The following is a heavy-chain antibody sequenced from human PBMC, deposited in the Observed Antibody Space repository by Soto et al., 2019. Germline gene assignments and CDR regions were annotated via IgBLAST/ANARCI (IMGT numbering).Heavy chain of an antibody. Sequence: EVQLLESGGGLVQPGGSLRLSCAASGFTFNTYAMNWVRQAPGKGLEWVSAISASGGSTYYADSVKGRFTISRDNSKNTLYLQMNSLRAEDTAVYYCAKDLSWNSYYFDYWGQGTLVTVSS. CDR1: GFTFNTYA. V-gene: IGHV3-23*01. CDR2: ISASGGST. J-gene: IGHJ4*02. D-gene: IGHD1-7*01. CDR3: AKDLSWNSYYFDY.